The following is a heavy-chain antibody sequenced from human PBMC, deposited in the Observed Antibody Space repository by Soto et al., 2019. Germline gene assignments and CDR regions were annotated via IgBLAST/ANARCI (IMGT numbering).Heavy chain of an antibody. Sequence: HHGGSLRLSCAASGFTFSSYAMSWVRQAPGKGLEWVSAISGSGGSTYYADSVKGRFTISRDNSKNTLYLQMKSLRAEDTAVYYCATLSGSLASWFDPWGQGTLVTVSS. V-gene: IGHV3-23*01. CDR3: ATLSGSLASWFDP. J-gene: IGHJ5*02. D-gene: IGHD1-26*01. CDR2: ISGSGGST. CDR1: GFTFSSYA.